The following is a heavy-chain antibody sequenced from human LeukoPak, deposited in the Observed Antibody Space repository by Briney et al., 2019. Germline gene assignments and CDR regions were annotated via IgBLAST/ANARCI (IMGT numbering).Heavy chain of an antibody. D-gene: IGHD6-19*01. J-gene: IGHJ5*02. Sequence: ASVKVSCKASGGTFSSYAISWVRQAPGQGLEWMGRIIPILGIANYAQKFQGRVTITADKSTSTAYMELSSLRSEDTAVYYCARDRESVAGSLNWLDPWGQGTLVTVSS. CDR1: GGTFSSYA. V-gene: IGHV1-69*04. CDR3: ARDRESVAGSLNWLDP. CDR2: IIPILGIA.